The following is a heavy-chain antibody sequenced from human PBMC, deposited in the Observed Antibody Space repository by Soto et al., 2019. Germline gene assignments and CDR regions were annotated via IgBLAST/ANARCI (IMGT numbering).Heavy chain of an antibody. CDR2: ISSSSSYI. D-gene: IGHD6-13*01. CDR3: ARAKREAYSSSWYFDY. Sequence: GGSLRLSCAASGFTFSSYSMNWVRQAPGKGLEWVSSISSSSSYIYYADSVKGRFTISRDNAKNSLYLQMNSLRAEDTAVYYCARAKREAYSSSWYFDYWGQGTLVTVSS. CDR1: GFTFSSYS. V-gene: IGHV3-21*01. J-gene: IGHJ4*02.